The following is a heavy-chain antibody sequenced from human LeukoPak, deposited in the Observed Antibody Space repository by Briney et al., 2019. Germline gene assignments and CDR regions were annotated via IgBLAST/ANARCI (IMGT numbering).Heavy chain of an antibody. J-gene: IGHJ4*02. D-gene: IGHD6-19*01. V-gene: IGHV3-7*03. CDR2: IKQDGSEK. CDR1: GFTFSSYW. CDR3: AREVRSGWYAVVDY. Sequence: PGGSLRLSCAASGFTFSSYWMSWVRQAPGKGLEWVANIKQDGSEKYYVDSVKGRFTISRDNAKNSLYLQMNSLRAEDTAVYYCAREVRSGWYAVVDYWGQGTLVAVSS.